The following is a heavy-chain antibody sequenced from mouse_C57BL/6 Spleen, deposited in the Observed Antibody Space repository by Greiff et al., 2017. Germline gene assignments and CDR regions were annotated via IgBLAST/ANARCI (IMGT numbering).Heavy chain of an antibody. V-gene: IGHV10-1*01. Sequence: EVQRVESGGGLVQPKGSLKLSCAASGFSFNTYAMNWVRQAPGKGLEWVARIRSKSNNYATYYADSVKDRFTISRDDSESMLYLQMNNLKTEDTAMYYCVRGPFYYEGAMDYWGQGTSVTVSS. J-gene: IGHJ4*01. CDR2: IRSKSNNYAT. CDR3: VRGPFYYEGAMDY. CDR1: GFSFNTYA. D-gene: IGHD1-1*01.